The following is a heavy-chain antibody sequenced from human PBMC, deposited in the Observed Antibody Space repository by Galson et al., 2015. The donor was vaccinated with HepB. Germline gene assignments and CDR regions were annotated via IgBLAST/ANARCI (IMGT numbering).Heavy chain of an antibody. CDR2: IWYDGSNK. V-gene: IGHV3-33*08. CDR1: GFTFSSYS. Sequence: SLRLSCAASGFTFSSYSMNWVRQAPGKGLEWVAVIWYDGSNKYYVDSVKGRFTISRDNSKNTLYLQMNSLRAEDTAVYYCAREMGYSDISGYSYAFDYWGQGTLVTVSS. J-gene: IGHJ4*02. CDR3: AREMGYSDISGYSYAFDY. D-gene: IGHD3-22*01.